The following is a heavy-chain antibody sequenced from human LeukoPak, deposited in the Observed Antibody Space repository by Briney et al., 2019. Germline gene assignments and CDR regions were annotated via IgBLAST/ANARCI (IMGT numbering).Heavy chain of an antibody. CDR2: IYHSGST. V-gene: IGHV4-38-2*01. D-gene: IGHD3-3*01. Sequence: SETRSLTCAVSGYSISSGYYWGWIRQPPGKGLEWIGSIYHSGSTYYNPSLKSRVTISVDTSKNQFSLKLSSVTAADTAVYYCARQLSPSYDFWSGYYVPYYYYYMDVWGKGTTVTVSS. CDR1: GYSISSGYY. J-gene: IGHJ6*03. CDR3: ARQLSPSYDFWSGYYVPYYYYYMDV.